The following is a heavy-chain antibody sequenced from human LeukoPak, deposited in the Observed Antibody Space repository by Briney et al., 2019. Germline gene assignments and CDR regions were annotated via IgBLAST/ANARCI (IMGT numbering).Heavy chain of an antibody. V-gene: IGHV6-1*01. D-gene: IGHD4-23*01. J-gene: IGHJ3*02. CDR3: ARDLALRWEGGAFDI. CDR2: TYYRSKWYN. CDR1: GDSVSSNTAA. Sequence: SQTLSLTCGISGDSVSSNTAAWNWIRQSPSRGLEWLGRTYYRSKWYNNYAVSVKSRITINPDTSKNQFSLQLNSVTPEDTAVYYCARDLALRWEGGAFDIWGQGTMVTVSS.